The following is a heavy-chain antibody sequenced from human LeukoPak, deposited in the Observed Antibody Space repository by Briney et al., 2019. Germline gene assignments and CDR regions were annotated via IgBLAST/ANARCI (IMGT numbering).Heavy chain of an antibody. D-gene: IGHD2-15*01. V-gene: IGHV3-23*01. J-gene: IGHJ4*02. CDR3: AKQLGYCSDGSCYFPY. CDR1: VFTFSSSA. CDR2: ISNNGGYT. Sequence: TGGSLRLSCAASVFTFSSSAMSWVRQAPGKGLEWVSAISNNGGYTYYADSVQGRFTIPRDNSKSTLCLQMNSLRAEDTAVYYCAKQLGYCSDGSCYFPYWGQGTLVTVSS.